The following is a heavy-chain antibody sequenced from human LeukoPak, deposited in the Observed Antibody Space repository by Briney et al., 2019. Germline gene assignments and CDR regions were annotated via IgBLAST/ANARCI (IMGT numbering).Heavy chain of an antibody. V-gene: IGHV3-23*01. Sequence: GGSLRLSCAASGFTFSSYAMTWVRQALGKGLEWVSGISGSGGSTYYADSVKGRFTISRDNSKNTLYLQMNSLRAEDTAVYYCAKDYDHDDILTGLFGYWGQATLVTVSS. J-gene: IGHJ4*02. CDR3: AKDYDHDDILTGLFGY. CDR2: ISGSGGST. D-gene: IGHD3-9*01. CDR1: GFTFSSYA.